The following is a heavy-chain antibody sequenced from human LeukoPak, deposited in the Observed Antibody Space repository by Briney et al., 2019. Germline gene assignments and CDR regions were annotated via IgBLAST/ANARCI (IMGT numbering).Heavy chain of an antibody. Sequence: GGSLRLSCAASGFTFSSYGMHWVRQAPGKGLEWVAVISYDGSNKYYADSVKGRFTISRDNSKNTLYLQMNSLRAEDTAVYYCAKVGVHNYYYYYMDVWGKGTTVTVSS. V-gene: IGHV3-30*18. CDR1: GFTFSSYG. J-gene: IGHJ6*03. CDR3: AKVGVHNYYYYYMDV. D-gene: IGHD3-16*01. CDR2: ISYDGSNK.